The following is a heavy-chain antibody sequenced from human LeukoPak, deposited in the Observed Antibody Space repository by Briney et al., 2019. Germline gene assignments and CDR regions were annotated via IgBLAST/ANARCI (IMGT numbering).Heavy chain of an antibody. Sequence: GGSLRLSCVVSGLTVSSNYMSWVRQAPGKGLEWVSVIYSGGTTNYADSVKGRYLVYRDNSKNTLYLQMNSLRAEDTAVYYCASKLTTGYWGQGTLVTVSS. J-gene: IGHJ4*02. CDR3: ASKLTTGY. D-gene: IGHD4-17*01. V-gene: IGHV3-66*01. CDR1: GLTVSSNY. CDR2: IYSGGTT.